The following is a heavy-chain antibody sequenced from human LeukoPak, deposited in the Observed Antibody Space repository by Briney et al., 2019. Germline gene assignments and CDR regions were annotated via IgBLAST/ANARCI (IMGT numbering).Heavy chain of an antibody. V-gene: IGHV5-51*01. CDR1: GYRFTSYW. CDR3: ARLVVAGTRYFDY. Sequence: GESLKISCKGSGYRFTSYWIGWVRQMPGKGLEWMGIIYLSDSDARYSPSFQGQVTLSADKSISTAYLQWSSLKASDTAMYYCARLVVAGTRYFDYWGQGTLVTVSS. CDR2: IYLSDSDA. J-gene: IGHJ4*02. D-gene: IGHD6-19*01.